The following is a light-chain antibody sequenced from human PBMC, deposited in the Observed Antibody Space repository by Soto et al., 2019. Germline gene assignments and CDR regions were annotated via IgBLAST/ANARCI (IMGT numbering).Light chain of an antibody. V-gene: IGKV3-20*01. J-gene: IGKJ1*01. CDR2: GAS. Sequence: EIVLTQSPATLSLSPGERATLSCRASQSVSSNYLAWYQQKPGQAPRLLIYGASRRATGIPDRFTGSGSGTDFTLTISRLEPEDFAVYYCQQYGSSGTFGQGTKVDIK. CDR3: QQYGSSGT. CDR1: QSVSSNY.